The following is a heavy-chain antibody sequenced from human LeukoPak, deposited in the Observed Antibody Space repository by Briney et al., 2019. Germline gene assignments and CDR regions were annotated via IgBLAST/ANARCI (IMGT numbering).Heavy chain of an antibody. CDR2: ISVYNGDT. V-gene: IGHV1-18*01. CDR1: GSIFTSYG. D-gene: IGHD3-10*01. CDR3: ARDSGHITLIRGIIIGGFDY. Sequence: ASVRLSCKASGSIFTSYGISWVREAPGHGLEWMGWISVYNGDTNYKQKFQGRVTMTTDTSTGTAYKELRSLRSDDTAVYYCARDSGHITLIRGIIIGGFDYWGQGTLVTVSS. J-gene: IGHJ4*02.